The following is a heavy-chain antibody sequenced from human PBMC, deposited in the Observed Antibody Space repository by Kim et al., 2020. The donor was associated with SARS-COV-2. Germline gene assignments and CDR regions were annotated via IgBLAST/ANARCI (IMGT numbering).Heavy chain of an antibody. J-gene: IGHJ4*02. CDR3: AALGYGSKWFFY. V-gene: IGHV3-23*01. D-gene: IGHD3-22*01. Sequence: ADSVEGRFVISRDKSKNTLYLQMNSLRGEDTALYFCAALGYGSKWFFYWGQGTLVTVSS.